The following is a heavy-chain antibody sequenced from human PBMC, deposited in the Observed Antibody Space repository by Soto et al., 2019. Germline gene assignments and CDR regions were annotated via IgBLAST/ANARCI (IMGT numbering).Heavy chain of an antibody. Sequence: QVQLVQSGAEVKKPGSSVKVSCKASGGTFSSYAISWVRQAPGQGLEWMGGIIPIFGTANYAQKFQGRVTITADESTSIAYMELSSLRSEDTAVYYCARALGYCSGGSCYSQEYNWFDPWGQGTLVTVSS. CDR2: IIPIFGTA. D-gene: IGHD2-15*01. CDR1: GGTFSSYA. V-gene: IGHV1-69*01. J-gene: IGHJ5*02. CDR3: ARALGYCSGGSCYSQEYNWFDP.